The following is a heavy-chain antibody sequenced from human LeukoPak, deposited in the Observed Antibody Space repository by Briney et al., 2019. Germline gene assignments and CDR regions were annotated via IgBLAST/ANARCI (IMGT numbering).Heavy chain of an antibody. Sequence: GGSLRLSCAASRFTFSSYVMSWVRQTPGKGLECVSAISGSGHKTYYADSVKGRFTISRDNSKNTLYLQMNSLRAEDTAVYYWARVSGTIQIWPQPFGDGMDVWGQGTTVTVSS. V-gene: IGHV3-23*01. D-gene: IGHD5-18*01. CDR2: ISGSGHKT. CDR3: ARVSGTIQIWPQPFGDGMDV. CDR1: RFTFSSYV. J-gene: IGHJ6*02.